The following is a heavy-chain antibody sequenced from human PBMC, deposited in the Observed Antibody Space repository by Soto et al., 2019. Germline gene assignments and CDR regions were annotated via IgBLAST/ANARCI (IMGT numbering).Heavy chain of an antibody. J-gene: IGHJ4*02. Sequence: EVQLVESGGGLVQPGGSLRLSCAASGFTFSSYSMNWVRQAPGKGLEWVSYISSSSSTIYYADSVKGRFTISRDNAKNSLYLQMNRLRDEDTAVYYCARGRPYDFWSGWEYYFDYWGQGTLVTVSS. CDR3: ARGRPYDFWSGWEYYFDY. V-gene: IGHV3-48*02. CDR2: ISSSSSTI. D-gene: IGHD3-3*01. CDR1: GFTFSSYS.